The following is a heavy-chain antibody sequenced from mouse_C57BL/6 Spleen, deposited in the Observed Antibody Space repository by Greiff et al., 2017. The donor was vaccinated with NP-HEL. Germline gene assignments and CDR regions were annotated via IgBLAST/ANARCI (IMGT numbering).Heavy chain of an antibody. V-gene: IGHV1-64*01. CDR2: IHPNSGST. J-gene: IGHJ2*01. CDR1: GYTFTSYW. Sequence: QVQLQQPGAELVKPGASVKLSCKASGYTFTSYWMHWVKQRPGQGLEWIGMIHPNSGSTNYNEKFKSKATLTVDKSSSTAYMQLSSLTSEDSAVYYCARVGSYYGGSYGYWGQGTTLTVSS. D-gene: IGHD1-1*01. CDR3: ARVGSYYGGSYGY.